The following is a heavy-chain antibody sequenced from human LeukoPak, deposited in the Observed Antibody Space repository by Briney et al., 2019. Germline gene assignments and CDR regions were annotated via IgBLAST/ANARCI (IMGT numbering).Heavy chain of an antibody. CDR1: GDSMSSGDYY. V-gene: IGHV4-61*02. J-gene: IGHJ5*02. D-gene: IGHD2-8*01. Sequence: PSETLSLTCTVSGDSMSSGDYYWTWIRQPAGKGLEWIGRIYTSGSTNYNPSLKSRVTISVDTSRTQFSLKLSSVTAADTAVYYCARPRSRVSWFDPWGQGTLVTVSS. CDR2: IYTSGST. CDR3: ARPRSRVSWFDP.